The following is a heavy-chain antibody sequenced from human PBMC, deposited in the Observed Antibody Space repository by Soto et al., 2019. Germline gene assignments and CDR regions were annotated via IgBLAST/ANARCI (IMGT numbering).Heavy chain of an antibody. CDR3: AKVAKSGGVIEYFDC. CDR1: CLTFVNYG. Sequence: GSRRLACETSCLTFVNYGMGGVRQAPWKGLYWVSGISSSSRRTYYADSVRGRFTISRDNSKNTLYLQMDTLRADDTAVYYCAKVAKSGGVIEYFDCWGQGSLVTVSS. CDR2: ISSSSRRT. V-gene: IGHV3-23*01. J-gene: IGHJ4*02. D-gene: IGHD3-3*01.